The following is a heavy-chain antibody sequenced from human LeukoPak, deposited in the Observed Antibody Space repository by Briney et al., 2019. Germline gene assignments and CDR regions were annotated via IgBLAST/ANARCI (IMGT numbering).Heavy chain of an antibody. V-gene: IGHV3-9*01. D-gene: IGHD3-22*01. Sequence: GGSLRLSCAASGFTFSSYAMHWVRQAPGKGLEWVSGINWKSATVRYVDSVKGRFTISRDNAKNSLYLQMKRLRVEDTALYYCAKGLDGMDVWGQGTMVTVSS. CDR1: GFTFSSYA. CDR2: INWKSATV. CDR3: AKGLDGMDV. J-gene: IGHJ6*02.